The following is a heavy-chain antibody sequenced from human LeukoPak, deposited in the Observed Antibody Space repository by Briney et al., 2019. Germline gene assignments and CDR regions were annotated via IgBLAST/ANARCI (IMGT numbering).Heavy chain of an antibody. CDR1: GGSISSYY. Sequence: SETLSLTCTVSGGSISSYYWSWIRQPPGNGLEWIGYIYYSGSTNYNPSLKSRVTISVDTSKNQFSLKLSSVTAADTAVYYCARDSSTRHSYNWFDPWGQGTLVTVSS. CDR2: IYYSGST. J-gene: IGHJ5*02. V-gene: IGHV4-59*01. D-gene: IGHD2-2*01. CDR3: ARDSSTRHSYNWFDP.